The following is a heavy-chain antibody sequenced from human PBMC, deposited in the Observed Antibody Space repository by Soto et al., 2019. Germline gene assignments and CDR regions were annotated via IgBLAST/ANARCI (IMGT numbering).Heavy chain of an antibody. CDR3: ARVGFKTGDSSGYYLDY. CDR1: GYTFTSYY. V-gene: IGHV1-46*01. D-gene: IGHD3-22*01. J-gene: IGHJ4*02. CDR2: INPSGGST. Sequence: GASVKVSCKASGYTFTSYYMHWVRQAPGQGLEWMGIINPSGGSTSYAQKFQGRVTMTRDTSTSTVYMELSSLRSEDTAVYYCARVGFKTGDSSGYYLDYWGQGTLVTVSS.